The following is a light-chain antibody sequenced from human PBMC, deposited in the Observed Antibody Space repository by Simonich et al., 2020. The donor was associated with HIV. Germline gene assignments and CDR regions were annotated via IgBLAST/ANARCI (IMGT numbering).Light chain of an antibody. Sequence: EIVMTQSPATLSVSPGERATLSCRASQSVISTLAWYQQKPGQAPRLLIYGASSRATGIPDRFSGSGSGTDFTLTISRLEPEDFAVYYCQQYGSSRGTFGQGTRLEIK. CDR3: QQYGSSRGT. V-gene: IGKV3-20*01. J-gene: IGKJ5*01. CDR2: GAS. CDR1: QSVIST.